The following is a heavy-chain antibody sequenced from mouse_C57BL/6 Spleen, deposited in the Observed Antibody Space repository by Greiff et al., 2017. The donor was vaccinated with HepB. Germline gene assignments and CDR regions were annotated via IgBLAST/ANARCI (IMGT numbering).Heavy chain of an antibody. CDR2: INPSSGYT. J-gene: IGHJ4*01. CDR3: ASKSSYYSAMDY. CDR1: GYTFTSYT. V-gene: IGHV1-4*01. Sequence: VQLKESGAELARPGDSVKMSCKASGYTFTSYTMHWVKQRPGQGLEWIGYINPSSGYTKYNQKFKDKATLTADKSSSTAYMQLGSLTSEDSAVDYSASKSSYYSAMDYWGQGTSVTVSS. D-gene: IGHD1-3*01.